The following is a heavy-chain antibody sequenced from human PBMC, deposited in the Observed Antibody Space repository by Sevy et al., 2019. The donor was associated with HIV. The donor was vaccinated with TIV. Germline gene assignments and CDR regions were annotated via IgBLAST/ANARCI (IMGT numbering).Heavy chain of an antibody. Sequence: QSQTLSLTCTVSGDSISSADYYWSWIRQHPGKGLEWIGYMHYSGITYSSPSLKSRVLMSVDRSKNQLSLKLTSVTAADTAVYYCARDSSRVEATTIKGFDPWGQGTLVTVSS. J-gene: IGHJ5*01. CDR2: MHYSGIT. V-gene: IGHV4-31*03. CDR1: GDSISSADYY. CDR3: ARDSSRVEATTIKGFDP. D-gene: IGHD5-12*01.